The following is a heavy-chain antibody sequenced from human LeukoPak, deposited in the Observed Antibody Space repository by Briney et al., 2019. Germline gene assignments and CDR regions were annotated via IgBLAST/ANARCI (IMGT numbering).Heavy chain of an antibody. CDR3: ARALNSGYDYCFDY. CDR1: GFTVSSNY. D-gene: IGHD5-12*01. J-gene: IGHJ4*02. Sequence: GGSLRLSCAASGFTVSSNYMSWVRQAPGKGLEWVSVIYSGGSTYYADSVKGLFTISRDNSKNTLYLQMNSLRAEDTAVYYCARALNSGYDYCFDYWGQGTLVTVSS. V-gene: IGHV3-53*01. CDR2: IYSGGST.